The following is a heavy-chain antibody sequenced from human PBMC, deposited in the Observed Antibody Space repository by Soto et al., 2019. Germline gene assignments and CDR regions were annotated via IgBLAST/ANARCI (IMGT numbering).Heavy chain of an antibody. CDR1: GFTFSSYA. D-gene: IGHD5-18*01. V-gene: IGHV3-30-3*01. Sequence: QVQLVESGGGVVQPGRSLRLSCAASGFTFSSYAMHWVRQAPGKGLEWVAVISYDGSNKYYADSVKGRFTISRDNSKNTLILQRTSLRVEATVGYSGARKDTYSDGLDAGGQGPTVTVSS. CDR3: ARKDTYSDGLDA. CDR2: ISYDGSNK. J-gene: IGHJ6*02.